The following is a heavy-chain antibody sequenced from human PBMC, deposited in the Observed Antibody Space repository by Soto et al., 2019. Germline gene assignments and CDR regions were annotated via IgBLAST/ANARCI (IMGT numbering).Heavy chain of an antibody. CDR1: GFSLTTTGLG. J-gene: IGHJ4*02. Sequence: QITLRESGPSLVKPTETLTLTCTFSGFSLTTTGLGVGWVRQPPGKALEWLAVVFWDDGERYRPSLKTRVTITKDTSKNQVVLTMTNMDPVDTATYYCTQIYGSGSCGWYFHSWGQGSLVTVSS. CDR3: TQIYGSGSCGWYFHS. D-gene: IGHD1-26*01. CDR2: VFWDDGE. V-gene: IGHV2-5*02.